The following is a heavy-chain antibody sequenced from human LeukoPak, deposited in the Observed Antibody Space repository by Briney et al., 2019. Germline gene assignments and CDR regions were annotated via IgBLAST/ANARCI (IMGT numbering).Heavy chain of an antibody. Sequence: SQTLSLTCAISVDSVSSNSVTWNWIRQSPSRGLQWLGRTYYRSTWYNDYAVSVRGRITVNPDTSKNQFSLHLNSVTPEDTAVYYCARRLTQYDCFDPWGQGILVTVSS. CDR1: VDSVSSNSVT. CDR2: TYYRSTWYN. J-gene: IGHJ5*02. D-gene: IGHD2-2*01. V-gene: IGHV6-1*01. CDR3: ARRLTQYDCFDP.